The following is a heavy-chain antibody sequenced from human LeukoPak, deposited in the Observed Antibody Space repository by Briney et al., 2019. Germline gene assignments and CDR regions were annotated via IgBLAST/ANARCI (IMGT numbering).Heavy chain of an antibody. CDR2: IDSDKGNT. J-gene: IGHJ4*02. Sequence: APVKVSCKASGYSFTRNAIHWVRQAPGQRLEWMGWIDSDKGNTKYSQEFQGRVTFTRDTSASTVYMELSSLRSEDMAIYYCARGYSNGWYHDYWGQGTPVIVSS. CDR1: GYSFTRNA. CDR3: ARGYSNGWYHDY. V-gene: IGHV1-3*03. D-gene: IGHD6-19*01.